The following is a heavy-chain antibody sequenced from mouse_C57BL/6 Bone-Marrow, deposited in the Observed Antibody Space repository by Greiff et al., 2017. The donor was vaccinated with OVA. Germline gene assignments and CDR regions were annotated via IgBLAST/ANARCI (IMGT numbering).Heavy chain of an antibody. Sequence: EVQLQQSGPGLVKPSQSLSLTCSVTGYSITSGYYWNWIRQFPGNKLEWMGYISYDGSNNYNPSLKNRISITRDTSKNQFFLKLNSVTTEDTATYYCARVDYGSSYVGWYFDVWGTGTTVTVSS. J-gene: IGHJ1*03. CDR1: GYSITSGYY. CDR3: ARVDYGSSYVGWYFDV. CDR2: ISYDGSN. V-gene: IGHV3-6*01. D-gene: IGHD1-1*01.